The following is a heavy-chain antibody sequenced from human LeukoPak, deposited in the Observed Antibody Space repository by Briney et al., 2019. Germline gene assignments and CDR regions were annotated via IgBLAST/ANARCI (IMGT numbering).Heavy chain of an antibody. Sequence: PGGSLRLSWAASGLTVSSNSMSWVRQAPGKGLEWVSFIYSGGSTYYADSVKGRFTISRDNSKNTLYLQMNSLRADDTAVYYCARRAGAYSHPYDYWGQGTLVTVSS. D-gene: IGHD4/OR15-4a*01. CDR3: ARRAGAYSHPYDY. CDR2: IYSGGST. CDR1: GLTVSSNS. J-gene: IGHJ4*02. V-gene: IGHV3-53*01.